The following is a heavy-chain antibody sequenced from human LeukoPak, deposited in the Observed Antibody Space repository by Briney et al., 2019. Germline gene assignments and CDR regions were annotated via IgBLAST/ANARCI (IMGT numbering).Heavy chain of an antibody. J-gene: IGHJ5*02. V-gene: IGHV1-18*01. CDR3: ARDTPTEVGAWFQNWFDP. CDR2: ISAYNGNT. Sequence: ASVKVSCKASGYTFTSYGISWVRQAPGQGLEWMGWISAYNGNTNYAQKLQGRVTMTTNTSTSTAYMELRSLRSDDTAVYYCARDTPTEVGAWFQNWFDPWGQGTLVTVSS. D-gene: IGHD1-26*01. CDR1: GYTFTSYG.